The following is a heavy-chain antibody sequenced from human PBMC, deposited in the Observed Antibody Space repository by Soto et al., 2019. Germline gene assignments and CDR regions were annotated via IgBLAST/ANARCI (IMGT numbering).Heavy chain of an antibody. V-gene: IGHV4-30-4*01. CDR3: ARTPVIYYDKNVYSNWLDP. CDR1: GGSIRSGDHY. D-gene: IGHD3-22*01. CDR2: IHHSGST. J-gene: IGHJ5*02. Sequence: QVQLQESGPGLVEPSQTLSLTCTVSGGSIRSGDHYWSWIRQPPGKGLGCIGYIHHSGSTYYDPSLKSRTSISIDTSKNQFYLKLTSVTAADTSVYYCARTPVIYYDKNVYSNWLDPWGQGTLVTVSS.